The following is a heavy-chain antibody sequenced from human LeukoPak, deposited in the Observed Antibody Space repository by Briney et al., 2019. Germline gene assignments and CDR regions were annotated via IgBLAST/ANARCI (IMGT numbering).Heavy chain of an antibody. CDR3: ARGYYYDSSGYFAGVC. J-gene: IGHJ4*02. Sequence: QPGGSLRLSCAASGFTFSSYWMHWVRQAPGKGLVWVSRINSDGSSASYADSVKGRFTISRDNAKNTLYLQMNSLRAEDTAVYYCARGYYYDSSGYFAGVCWGQGTLVTVSS. D-gene: IGHD3-22*01. CDR2: INSDGSSA. CDR1: GFTFSSYW. V-gene: IGHV3-74*01.